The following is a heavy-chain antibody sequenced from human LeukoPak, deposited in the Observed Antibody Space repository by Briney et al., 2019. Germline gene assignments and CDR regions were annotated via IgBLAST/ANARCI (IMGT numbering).Heavy chain of an antibody. CDR3: ARLYSSGWYLRGGRYFDY. CDR2: INPNSGGT. V-gene: IGHV1-2*02. Sequence: GASVKVSCKASGYTFTGYYMHWVRQAPGQGLEWMGWINPNSGGTNYAQKFQGRVTMTRDTSISTAYMELSRLRSDDTAVYYCARLYSSGWYLRGGRYFDYWGQGTLVTVSS. D-gene: IGHD6-19*01. CDR1: GYTFTGYY. J-gene: IGHJ4*02.